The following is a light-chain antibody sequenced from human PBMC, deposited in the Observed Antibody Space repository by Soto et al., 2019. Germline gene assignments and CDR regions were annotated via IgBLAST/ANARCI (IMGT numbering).Light chain of an antibody. Sequence: SYELTQPPSVSVAPGKTARITCGGNSIGSESVNWYQQRPGQAPVLVIYYDSDRPSGIPGRFSGSNSGNTATLTISGVEAGDEADYYCQGWHTSSDHQVFGGGTKLTVL. J-gene: IGLJ3*02. V-gene: IGLV3-21*04. CDR2: YDS. CDR3: QGWHTSSDHQV. CDR1: SIGSES.